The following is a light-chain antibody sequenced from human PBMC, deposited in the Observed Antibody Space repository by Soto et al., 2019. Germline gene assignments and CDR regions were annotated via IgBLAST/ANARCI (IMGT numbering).Light chain of an antibody. Sequence: QSVLTQPPSVSGAPGQRVTISCTGSSSNTGAGYDVHWYQQLPGTAPKLLIYGNSNRPSGVPDRFSGSKSGTSASLAITGLQAEDEADYYCQSYDSSLSGPVFGTGTKVTVL. CDR1: SSNTGAGYD. CDR2: GNS. V-gene: IGLV1-40*01. J-gene: IGLJ1*01. CDR3: QSYDSSLSGPV.